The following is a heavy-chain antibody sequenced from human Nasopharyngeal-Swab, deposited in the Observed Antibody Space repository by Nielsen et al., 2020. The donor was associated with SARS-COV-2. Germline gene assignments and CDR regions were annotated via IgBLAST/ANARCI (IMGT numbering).Heavy chain of an antibody. V-gene: IGHV1-69*04. CDR3: ARGPALGAAFFDY. J-gene: IGHJ4*02. CDR2: IIPILGIA. D-gene: IGHD3-16*01. CDR1: GGTFSSYA. Sequence: SVKVSCKASGGTFSSYAISWVRQAPGQGLEWMGRIIPILGIANYAQKFQGRVTITADKSTSTAYMELSSLRSEDTAVYYCARGPALGAAFFDYWGQGTLVTVSS.